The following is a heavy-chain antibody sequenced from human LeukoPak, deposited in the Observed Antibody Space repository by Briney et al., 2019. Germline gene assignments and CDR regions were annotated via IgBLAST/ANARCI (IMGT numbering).Heavy chain of an antibody. CDR3: ARGGDGYNSYLDF. Sequence: PGGSLRLSCKGSGFNFSTFSLNWVRQAPGKGLEWVASISYSSTFIDYADPVKGRFTISRDNTQSSVFLQMNSLRDDDTAAYFCARGGDGYNSYLDFWGQGTLLSVSS. V-gene: IGHV3-21*06. J-gene: IGHJ4*02. CDR1: GFNFSTFS. CDR2: ISYSSTFI. D-gene: IGHD5-24*01.